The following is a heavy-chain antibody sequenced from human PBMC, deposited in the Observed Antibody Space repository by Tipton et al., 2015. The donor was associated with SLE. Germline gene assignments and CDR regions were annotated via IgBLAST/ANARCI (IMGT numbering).Heavy chain of an antibody. J-gene: IGHJ6*03. CDR3: ARGVAGYYFYSYMDV. Sequence: TLSLTCTVSGGSISSYYWSWIRQPPGKGLEWIGYIYYSGSTNYNPSLKSRVTISVDTSKNQFYLKLMSVTAADTAVYYCARGVAGYYFYSYMDVWGNGTTVTISS. CDR2: IYYSGST. CDR1: GGSISSYY. D-gene: IGHD2-15*01. V-gene: IGHV4-59*12.